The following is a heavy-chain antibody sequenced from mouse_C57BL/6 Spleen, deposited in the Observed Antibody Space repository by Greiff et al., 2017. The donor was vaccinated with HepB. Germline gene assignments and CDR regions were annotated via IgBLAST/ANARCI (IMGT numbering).Heavy chain of an antibody. Sequence: EVQLQQSGPELVKPGASVKISCKASGYTFTDYYMNWVKQSHGKSLEWIGDINPNNGGTSYNQKFKGKATLTVDKSSSTAYMELSSLTSADSAVYYCARGGYYYGSSSWYFDVWGTGTTVTVSS. CDR2: INPNNGGT. D-gene: IGHD1-1*01. CDR3: ARGGYYYGSSSWYFDV. V-gene: IGHV1-26*01. J-gene: IGHJ1*03. CDR1: GYTFTDYY.